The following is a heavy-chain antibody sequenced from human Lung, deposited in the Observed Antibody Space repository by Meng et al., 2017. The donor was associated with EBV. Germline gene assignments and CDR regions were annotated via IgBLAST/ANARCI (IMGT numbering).Heavy chain of an antibody. V-gene: IGHV4-4*02. CDR2: IYHSGST. CDR3: ARDEGGNSERGFQH. CDR1: GGSISSSNW. J-gene: IGHJ1*01. Sequence: QVEAQERGPGLVKPSGTLSLTCAGCGGSISSSNWWSWVRQPPGKGLEWIGEIYHSGSTNYNPSLKSRVTISVDKSKNQFSLKLSSVTAADTAVYYCARDEGGNSERGFQHWGQGTLVTVSS. D-gene: IGHD4-23*01.